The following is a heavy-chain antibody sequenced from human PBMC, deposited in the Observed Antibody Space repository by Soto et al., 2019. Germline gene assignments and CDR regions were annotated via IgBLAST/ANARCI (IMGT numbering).Heavy chain of an antibody. CDR3: ASHSGSSPEGRYYYGMDV. Sequence: QVRLVQSGAEVKKPGSSVKVSCKASGGTFSSYAISWVRQAPGQGLEWMGGIIPIFGTADYAQKFQGRVTITADESTSTAYMELISLRSEDTAVYYCASHSGSSPEGRYYYGMDVWGQGTTVTVSS. CDR2: IIPIFGTA. CDR1: GGTFSSYA. J-gene: IGHJ6*02. V-gene: IGHV1-69*12. D-gene: IGHD1-26*01.